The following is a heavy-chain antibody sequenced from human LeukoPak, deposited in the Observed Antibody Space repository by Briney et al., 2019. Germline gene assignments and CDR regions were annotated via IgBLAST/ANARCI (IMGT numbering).Heavy chain of an antibody. CDR3: ARDFEFVRQQPVL. CDR1: GGSISSYY. V-gene: IGHV4-4*09. D-gene: IGHD6-13*01. Sequence: PSETLSLTCTVSGGSISSYYWSWIRQPPGKGLERIGYIYTSGSTNYNPSLKSRVTISVDASKNQFSLKLSSVTAADTAVYYCARDFEFVRQQPVLWGQGTLVTVSS. J-gene: IGHJ4*02. CDR2: IYTSGST.